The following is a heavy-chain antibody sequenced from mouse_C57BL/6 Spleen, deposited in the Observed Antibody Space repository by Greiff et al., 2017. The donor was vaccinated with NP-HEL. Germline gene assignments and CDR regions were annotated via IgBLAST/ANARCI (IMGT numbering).Heavy chain of an antibody. Sequence: DVHLVESGGGLVKPGGSLKLSCAASGFTFSSYAMSWVRQTPEKRLEWVATISDGGSYTYYPDNVKGRFTISRDNAKNNLYLQMSHLKSEDTAMYYCARENYSYYWYFDVWGTGTTVTVSS. D-gene: IGHD2-12*01. CDR1: GFTFSSYA. CDR2: ISDGGSYT. V-gene: IGHV5-4*01. J-gene: IGHJ1*03. CDR3: ARENYSYYWYFDV.